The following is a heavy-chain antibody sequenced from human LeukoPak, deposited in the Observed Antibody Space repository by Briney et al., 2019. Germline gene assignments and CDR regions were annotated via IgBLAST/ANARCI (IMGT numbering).Heavy chain of an antibody. CDR1: GVSVSTYY. J-gene: IGHJ4*02. CDR3: ARGRLVSSQPFDY. Sequence: SETLSLTCTVSGVSVSTYYWSWIRQSPGRGLEWIGYIFSDGTTNYNPSLKSRVTISIDTSKNQFSLKLSSVTAADTAVYYCARGRLVSSQPFDYWGQGTLVTVSS. V-gene: IGHV4-59*02. D-gene: IGHD6-6*01. CDR2: IFSDGTT.